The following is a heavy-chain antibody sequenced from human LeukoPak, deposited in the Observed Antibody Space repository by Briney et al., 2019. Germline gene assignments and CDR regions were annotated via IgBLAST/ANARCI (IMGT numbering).Heavy chain of an antibody. CDR2: INYSGTS. CDR3: ARRNYGSGLDV. Sequence: PSATLSLTCTVSGGSISSGDYYWSWIRQPPGKGLEWIGYINYSGTSYYNPSLKSRVTISVDTSKNQFSLKLSSVTAADTADYYCARRNYGSGLDVWGQGTTVTVSS. CDR1: GGSISSGDYY. D-gene: IGHD3-10*01. V-gene: IGHV4-30-4*01. J-gene: IGHJ6*02.